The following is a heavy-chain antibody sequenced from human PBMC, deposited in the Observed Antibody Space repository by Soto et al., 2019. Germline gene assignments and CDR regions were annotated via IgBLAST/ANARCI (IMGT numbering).Heavy chain of an antibody. CDR1: GFTFSYYY. CDR3: ARHGDGYNPYFDY. J-gene: IGHJ4*02. V-gene: IGHV3-11*01. CDR2: INTHANTI. D-gene: IGHD5-12*01. Sequence: GGSLRLSCAAAGFTFSYYYMVLIRQAPGKGLEWISYINTHANTIYYADSVRGRFTISRDNATNSLFLQMNSLRAEDTAVYYCARHGDGYNPYFDYWGQGTLVTVSS.